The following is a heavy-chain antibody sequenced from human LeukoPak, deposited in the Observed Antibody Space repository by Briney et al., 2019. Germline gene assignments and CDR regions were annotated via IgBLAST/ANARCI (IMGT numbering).Heavy chain of an antibody. D-gene: IGHD1-26*01. CDR1: GSTFSSYA. CDR3: AREGVGATTAYFDY. Sequence: PGTSLRLSCAASGSTFSSYAMHWVRQAPGKGLEWVAVVSHDGNNKYYADSVKGRFTISRDNAKNSLYLQMNSLRAEDTAVYYCAREGVGATTAYFDYWGQGTLVTVSS. CDR2: VSHDGNNK. V-gene: IGHV3-30*04. J-gene: IGHJ4*02.